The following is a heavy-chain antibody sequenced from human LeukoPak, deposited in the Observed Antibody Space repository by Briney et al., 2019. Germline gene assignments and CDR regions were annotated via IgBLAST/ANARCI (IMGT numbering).Heavy chain of an antibody. CDR3: VKDSSVFSGGSYLFDY. Sequence: RPGGSLRLSCTASGFTFSSYAMHWVRQAPGKGLEYVSAISSNGGSTYYADSVKGRFTISRDNSKNTLYLQMSSLRAEDTAVYYCVKDSSVFSGGSYLFDYWGQGTLVTVSS. J-gene: IGHJ4*02. CDR2: ISSNGGST. CDR1: GFTFSSYA. D-gene: IGHD1-26*01. V-gene: IGHV3-64D*09.